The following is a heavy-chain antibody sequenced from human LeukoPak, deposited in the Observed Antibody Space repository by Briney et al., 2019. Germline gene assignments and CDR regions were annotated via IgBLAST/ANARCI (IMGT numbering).Heavy chain of an antibody. V-gene: IGHV4-34*01. CDR2: INHSGST. D-gene: IGHD1-1*01. Sequence: PSETLSLTCAVYGGSFSGCYWSWIRQPPVKGLEWIGEINHSGSTNYNPSLKSRVTISVDTSKNQFSLKLSSVTAADTAVYYCAREGTGSDGYYFDYWGQGTLVTVSS. CDR1: GGSFSGCY. J-gene: IGHJ4*02. CDR3: AREGTGSDGYYFDY.